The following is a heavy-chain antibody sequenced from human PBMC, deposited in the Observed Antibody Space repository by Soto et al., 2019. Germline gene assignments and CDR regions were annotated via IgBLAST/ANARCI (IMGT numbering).Heavy chain of an antibody. Sequence: GGSLRLSCAASGFTVSSYSMNWVRQAPGKGLEWVSYISSSSSTIYYADSVKGRFTISRDNAKNSLYLQMNSLRAEDTAVYYYSRGSIAVAGKGRDHYYYYGMDVWGQGTTVTVSS. CDR1: GFTVSSYS. D-gene: IGHD6-19*01. CDR2: ISSSSSTI. CDR3: SRGSIAVAGKGRDHYYYYGMDV. J-gene: IGHJ6*02. V-gene: IGHV3-48*01.